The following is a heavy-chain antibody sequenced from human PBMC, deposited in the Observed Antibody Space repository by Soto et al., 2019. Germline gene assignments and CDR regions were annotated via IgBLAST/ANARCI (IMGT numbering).Heavy chain of an antibody. Sequence: SETLSLTCTVSGGSISSSSYYWGWIRQPPGKGLEWIGSIYYSGSTYYNPSLKSRVTISVDTSKNQFSLKLSSVTAADTAVYYCARHVLQYINSSGWYGRAGWFDPWGQGTLVTVSS. V-gene: IGHV4-39*01. D-gene: IGHD6-19*01. CDR3: ARHVLQYINSSGWYGRAGWFDP. CDR1: GGSISSSSYY. J-gene: IGHJ5*02. CDR2: IYYSGST.